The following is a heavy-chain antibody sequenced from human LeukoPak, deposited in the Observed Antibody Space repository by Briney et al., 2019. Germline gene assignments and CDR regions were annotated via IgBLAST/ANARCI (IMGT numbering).Heavy chain of an antibody. J-gene: IGHJ4*02. V-gene: IGHV2-5*02. D-gene: IGHD1-26*01. Sequence: SGPTLLKPTQTLTLTCTFSGFSLSTSGVGVGWIRQPPGKALEWLSLIYWDDDKRYSPSLKSRLTITKDTSKDQVVLTMTKMDPVDTATYYRAHKPSWDDVFGSDCDYWGQGTLVTVSS. CDR2: IYWDDDK. CDR1: GFSLSTSGVG. CDR3: AHKPSWDDVFGSDCDY.